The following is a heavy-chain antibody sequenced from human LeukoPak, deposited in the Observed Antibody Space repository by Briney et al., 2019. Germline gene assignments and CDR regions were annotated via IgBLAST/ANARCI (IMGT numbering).Heavy chain of an antibody. CDR3: AKRQYYDFWSGSIGMDV. CDR2: ISGSGGST. D-gene: IGHD3-3*01. CDR1: RFTFSSFW. Sequence: HTGGSLRLSCAASRFTFSSFWMSWVRQAPGKGLEWVSAISGSGGSTYYADSVKGRFTISRDNSKNTLYLQMNSLRAEDTAVYYCAKRQYYDFWSGSIGMDVWGQGTTVTVSS. V-gene: IGHV3-23*01. J-gene: IGHJ6*02.